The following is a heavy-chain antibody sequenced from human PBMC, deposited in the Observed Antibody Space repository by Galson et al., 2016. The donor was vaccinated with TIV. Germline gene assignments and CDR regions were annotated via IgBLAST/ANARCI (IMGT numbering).Heavy chain of an antibody. V-gene: IGHV5-51*01. J-gene: IGHJ3*01. Sequence: QSGAEVKKPGESLKISCQSSGYTFHSYWIGWVRQMLGKGPEWMGIIYPGDSDSRKSPSFQGQVTMSVDKSINTAYLQLSSLKASDTAMYYCARQSENAYDVWGQGTLVTVSS. CDR3: ARQSENAYDV. CDR2: IYPGDSDS. CDR1: GYTFHSYW.